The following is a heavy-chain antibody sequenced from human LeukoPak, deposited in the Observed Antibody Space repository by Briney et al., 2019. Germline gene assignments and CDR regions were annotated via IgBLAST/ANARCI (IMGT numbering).Heavy chain of an antibody. V-gene: IGHV3-23*01. Sequence: PVGSLRLSCAASGFTFSSYGMSWVRQAPGKGLEWVSAISGSGGSTYYADSVKGRFTISRDNSKNTLYLQMNSLRAEDTAVYYCAKDRQIAVAGTINYFDYWGQGTLVTVSS. CDR3: AKDRQIAVAGTINYFDY. J-gene: IGHJ4*02. CDR2: ISGSGGST. CDR1: GFTFSSYG. D-gene: IGHD6-19*01.